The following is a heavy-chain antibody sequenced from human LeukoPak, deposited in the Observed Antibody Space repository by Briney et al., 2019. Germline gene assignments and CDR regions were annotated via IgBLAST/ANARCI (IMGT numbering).Heavy chain of an antibody. CDR2: ISAYNGNT. J-gene: IGHJ4*02. D-gene: IGHD2-2*01. V-gene: IGHV1-18*01. CDR3: ARKSFVVPAAMGSDY. Sequence: ASVKVSCKASGYTFTSYGISWVRQAPGQGLEWMGWISAYNGNTNYAQKLQGRVTMTTDTSTSTAYMGLRSLRSDDTAVYYCARKSFVVPAAMGSDYWGQGTLVTVSS. CDR1: GYTFTSYG.